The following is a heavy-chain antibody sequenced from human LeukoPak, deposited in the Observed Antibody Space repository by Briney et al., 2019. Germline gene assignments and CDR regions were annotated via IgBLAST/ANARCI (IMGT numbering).Heavy chain of an antibody. J-gene: IGHJ4*02. CDR3: ARDRAAAGTDFDY. Sequence: GGSLRLSCAASGFTFSSYWMSWVRQAPGKGLEWVANIKQDGSEKYYVDSVKGRFTISRDNAKNSLYLQMNSLRAEDTAVYYCARDRAAAGTDFDYWGQGTLVTVSS. CDR2: IKQDGSEK. V-gene: IGHV3-7*01. CDR1: GFTFSSYW. D-gene: IGHD6-13*01.